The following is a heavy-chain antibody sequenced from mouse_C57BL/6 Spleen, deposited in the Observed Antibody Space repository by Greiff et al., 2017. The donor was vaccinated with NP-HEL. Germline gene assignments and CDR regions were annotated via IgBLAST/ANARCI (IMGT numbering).Heavy chain of an antibody. Sequence: VKLMESGAELVRPGTSVKVSCKASGYAFTNYLIEWVKQRPGQGLEWIGVINPGSGGTNYNEKFKGKATLTADKSSSTAYMQLSSLTSEDSAVYFCARRPSYAMDYWGQGTSVTVSS. J-gene: IGHJ4*01. V-gene: IGHV1-54*01. CDR1: GYAFTNYL. CDR2: INPGSGGT. CDR3: ARRPSYAMDY.